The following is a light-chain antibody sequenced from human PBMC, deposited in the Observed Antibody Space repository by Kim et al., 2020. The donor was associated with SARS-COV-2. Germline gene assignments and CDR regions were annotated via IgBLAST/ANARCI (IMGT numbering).Light chain of an antibody. V-gene: IGLV1-47*01. J-gene: IGLJ2*01. CDR2: RNN. CDR3: SAWDDSLSGPV. CDR1: SSNIGTNY. Sequence: QSVVTQPPSASGTPGQRVTISCAGSSSNIGTNYVYWYQQLPGMAPKLLIYRNNQRPSGFPDRFSGSKSGASASLAISGLRSEDEADYYCSAWDDSLSGPVFGGGTQLTVL.